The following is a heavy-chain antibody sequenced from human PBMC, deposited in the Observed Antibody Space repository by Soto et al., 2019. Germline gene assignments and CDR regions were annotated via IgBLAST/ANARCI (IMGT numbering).Heavy chain of an antibody. CDR2: IYATGTT. V-gene: IGHV4-4*07. CDR1: GASISGFY. D-gene: IGHD1-1*01. Sequence: KTSETLSLTCTVSGASISGFYWSWIRKSAGKGLEWIGRIYATGTTDYNPSLKSRVMMSVDTSKKQLSLKLRSVTAADTAAYYCVRDGTKTLRDWFDPWGQGISVTVSS. CDR3: VRDGTKTLRDWFDP. J-gene: IGHJ5*02.